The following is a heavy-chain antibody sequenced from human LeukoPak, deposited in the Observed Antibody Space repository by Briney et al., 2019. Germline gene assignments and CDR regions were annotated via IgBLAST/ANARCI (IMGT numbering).Heavy chain of an antibody. Sequence: ASVKVSCKASGYTFTSYGISWVRQAPGQGLEWMGWISVYNGNTNYAQKLQDRVTMTTDTSTSTAYMELRSPRSDDTAVYYRARDRYYGSGSYYNHFDYWGQGTLVTVSS. J-gene: IGHJ4*02. CDR1: GYTFTSYG. D-gene: IGHD3-10*01. CDR2: ISVYNGNT. CDR3: ARDRYYGSGSYYNHFDY. V-gene: IGHV1-18*01.